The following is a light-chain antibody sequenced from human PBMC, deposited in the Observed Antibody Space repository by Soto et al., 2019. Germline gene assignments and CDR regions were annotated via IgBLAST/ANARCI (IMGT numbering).Light chain of an antibody. CDR2: GAS. CDR3: QQYDSTPWT. J-gene: IGKJ1*01. V-gene: IGKV3-20*01. CDR1: QSLSTSS. Sequence: EIVLTQSPGTLSLSPGERAALSCRASQSLSTSSLAWYQQKPGHGPRLLIYGASRRATGIPDRFSASESGTDFTLTIFILEPEDFAVYFWQQYDSTPWTFGQGTKVDIK.